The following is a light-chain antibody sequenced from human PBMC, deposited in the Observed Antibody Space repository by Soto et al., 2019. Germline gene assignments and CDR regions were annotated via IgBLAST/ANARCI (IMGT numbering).Light chain of an antibody. V-gene: IGKV3-20*01. CDR3: QQYGSSPT. CDR2: GAS. J-gene: IGKJ2*01. CDR1: RSISSNY. Sequence: IVLTQSPGTLSLSPGERATLSCRASRSISSNYLAWYQQKLGQAPRLLIYGASTRATGIPDRLSGSGSGTDFTLTISRLEPEDFAVYYCQQYGSSPTFGQGTKLEIK.